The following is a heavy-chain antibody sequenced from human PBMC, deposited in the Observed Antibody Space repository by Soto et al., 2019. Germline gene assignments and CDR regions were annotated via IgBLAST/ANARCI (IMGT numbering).Heavy chain of an antibody. V-gene: IGHV3-30-3*01. CDR3: ARPDYGSGSYPDY. CDR1: GFTFSSYA. J-gene: IGHJ4*02. CDR2: ISYDGSNK. D-gene: IGHD3-10*01. Sequence: QVQLVESGGSVVQPGRSLRLSCAASGFTFSSYAMQWVRQAPGKGLEWVAVISYDGSNKYYADSVKGRFTISRDNSKNTLYLQMNSLRAEDTAVYYCARPDYGSGSYPDYWGQGTLVTVSS.